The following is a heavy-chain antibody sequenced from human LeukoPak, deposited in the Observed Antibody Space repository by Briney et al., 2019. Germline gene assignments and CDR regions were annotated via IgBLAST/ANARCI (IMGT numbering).Heavy chain of an antibody. V-gene: IGHV3-7*05. CDR3: ARVGGWEPKLHGVTFDY. D-gene: IGHD1-26*01. Sequence: PGGSLRLSCAASGFTFSSYWMIWVRQAPGKGLEWVANIKQDGSEKYYVDSVKGRFTISRDNAKNSLYLQMNSLRAEDTAVYYCARVGGWEPKLHGVTFDYLGQGTLVTVSS. J-gene: IGHJ4*02. CDR1: GFTFSSYW. CDR2: IKQDGSEK.